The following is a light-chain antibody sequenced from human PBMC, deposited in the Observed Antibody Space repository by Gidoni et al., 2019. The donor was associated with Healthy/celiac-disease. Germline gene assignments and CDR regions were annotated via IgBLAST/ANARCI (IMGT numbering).Light chain of an antibody. Sequence: DIVMTHSPDSLAVSLGERATINCKSSQRVLYSSNNNNYLAWYQQKPGQPPKLLIYWASTRESGVPDRFSGSGSVTDFTLTISSLQAEDVAVYYCQQYYSTPITFGQGTRLEIK. V-gene: IGKV4-1*01. CDR2: WAS. CDR3: QQYYSTPIT. J-gene: IGKJ5*01. CDR1: QRVLYSSNNNNY.